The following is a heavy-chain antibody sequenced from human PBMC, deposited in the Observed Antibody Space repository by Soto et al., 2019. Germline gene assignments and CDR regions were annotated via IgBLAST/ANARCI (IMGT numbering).Heavy chain of an antibody. CDR2: VDPNGGGS. CDR3: ATWVDYGDFEGFYF. V-gene: IGHV1-2*04. J-gene: IGHJ4*02. D-gene: IGHD4-17*01. CDR1: GYSFTDYK. Sequence: ASVKVSCKTSGYSFTDYKLHWVRQAPGQGLEWMGWVDPNGGGSNSAQKFQGSVTMTWDTSITTAYLDLTRLTTNDTATYFCATWVDYGDFEGFYFWGQGTLVTVSS.